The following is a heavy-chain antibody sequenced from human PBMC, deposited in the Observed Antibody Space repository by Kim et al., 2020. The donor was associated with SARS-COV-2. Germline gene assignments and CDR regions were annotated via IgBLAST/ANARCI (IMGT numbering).Heavy chain of an antibody. V-gene: IGHV3-66*01. CDR3: AKDRYSSV. J-gene: IGHJ4*02. CDR1: GFTVSSNF. CDR2: IYSGGST. D-gene: IGHD6-19*01. Sequence: GGSLRLSCAASGFTVSSNFISWVRQAPEKGLEWVSVIYSGGSTYYADSVKGIFTISRDNSNNILYLQMNSLRAEDTAVYYCAKDRYSSVWGQGSLVTVSS.